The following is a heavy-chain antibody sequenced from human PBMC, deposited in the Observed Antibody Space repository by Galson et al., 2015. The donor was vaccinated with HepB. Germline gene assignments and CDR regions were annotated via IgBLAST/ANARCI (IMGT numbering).Heavy chain of an antibody. J-gene: IGHJ6*02. V-gene: IGHV1-46*04. CDR2: INPSGGST. D-gene: IGHD5-12*01. CDR3: ARDSFHSGYDYFYYYYGMDV. CDR1: GYTFTSYY. Sequence: VKVSCKASGYTFTSYYMHWVRQAPGQGLEWMGIINPSGGSTSYAQKLQGRVTMTRDTSTSTVYMELSSLRSEDTAVYYCARDSFHSGYDYFYYYYGMDVWGQGTTVTVSS.